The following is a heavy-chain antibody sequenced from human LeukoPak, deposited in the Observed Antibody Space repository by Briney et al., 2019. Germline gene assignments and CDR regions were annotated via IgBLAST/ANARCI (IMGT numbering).Heavy chain of an antibody. CDR2: IYSGGST. D-gene: IGHD3-22*01. V-gene: IGHV3-66*01. Sequence: GGSLRLSCAASGFTFSSYEMNWVRQAPGKGLEWVSLIYSGGSTYYADSVKGRFTISRDNSKNTLYLQMNSLRAEDTAVYYCAKDSGYYDSSGLYYFDYWGQGTLVTVSS. J-gene: IGHJ4*02. CDR1: GFTFSSYE. CDR3: AKDSGYYDSSGLYYFDY.